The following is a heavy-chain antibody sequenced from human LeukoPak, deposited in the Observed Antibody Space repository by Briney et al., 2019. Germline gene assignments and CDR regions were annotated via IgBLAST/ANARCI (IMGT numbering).Heavy chain of an antibody. CDR3: ARDADNCTNGVCWFDY. CDR1: GYTFTSYY. V-gene: IGHV1-46*01. Sequence: ASVKVSCKASGYTFTSYYMHWVRQAPGQGLEWMGIINPSGGSTSYAQKFQGRVTMTRDTSTSTVYMELSSLRSEDTAVYYCARDADNCTNGVCWFDYWGQGTLVTVSS. CDR2: INPSGGST. D-gene: IGHD2-8*01. J-gene: IGHJ4*02.